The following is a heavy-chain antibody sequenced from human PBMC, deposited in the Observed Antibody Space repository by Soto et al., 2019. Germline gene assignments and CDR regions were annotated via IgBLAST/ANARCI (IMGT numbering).Heavy chain of an antibody. CDR1: GFTFSTYV. V-gene: IGHV3-23*01. CDR3: AKGDSDYYFDS. J-gene: IGHJ4*02. Sequence: EVKLLDSGGGLVQPGGSLRLSCAASGFTFSTYVMAWVRQAPGRGLEWVSGISARGSNGFYTDSVKGRFIISRDNSKNTLYLQMNSLRVDDTALYFCAKGDSDYYFDSLGQGTLVTVSS. D-gene: IGHD4-4*01. CDR2: ISARGSNG.